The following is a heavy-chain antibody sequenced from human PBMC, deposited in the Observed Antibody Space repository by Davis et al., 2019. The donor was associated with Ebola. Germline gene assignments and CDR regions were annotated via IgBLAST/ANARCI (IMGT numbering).Heavy chain of an antibody. CDR2: ISSSSSYI. V-gene: IGHV3-21*01. CDR3: ARLDIVATITGYYYYGMDV. D-gene: IGHD5-12*01. CDR1: GFTFSGSA. J-gene: IGHJ6*02. Sequence: GESLKISCAASGFTFSGSAMHWVRQASGKGLEWVSSISSSSSYIYYADSVKGRFTISRDNAKNSLYLQMNSLRAEDTAVYYCARLDIVATITGYYYYGMDVWGQGTTVTVSS.